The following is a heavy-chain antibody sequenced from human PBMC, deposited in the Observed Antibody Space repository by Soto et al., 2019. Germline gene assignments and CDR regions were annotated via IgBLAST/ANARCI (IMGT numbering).Heavy chain of an antibody. V-gene: IGHV2-5*01. CDR1: GFALSTNGVG. D-gene: IGHD1-26*01. J-gene: IGHJ5*02. CDR3: AREGAIVHRFFDP. Sequence: QITLKESGPTLGKPTETLTLMCTVSGFALSTNGVGVGWIRQPPGKALEWLALIYWTDDKRYSPSLQSRLTITKDTSKNQVDLTMTNLHPVDTAKYYCAREGAIVHRFFDPWGQGTLVTVSS. CDR2: IYWTDDK.